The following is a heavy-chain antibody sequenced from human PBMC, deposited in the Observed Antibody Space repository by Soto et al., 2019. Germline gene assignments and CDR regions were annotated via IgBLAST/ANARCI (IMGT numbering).Heavy chain of an antibody. D-gene: IGHD2-21*02. J-gene: IGHJ6*02. Sequence: SETLSLTCAVYGGSFSGYYWTWISQPPGKGLEWIGKINHSGTINFNPSLKSRLTISLDTSKKHFSLKLSSVTDADTAAYYCARADRTLVTSYSLDVWGQGTTVT. CDR3: ARADRTLVTSYSLDV. V-gene: IGHV4-34*01. CDR1: GGSFSGYY. CDR2: INHSGTI.